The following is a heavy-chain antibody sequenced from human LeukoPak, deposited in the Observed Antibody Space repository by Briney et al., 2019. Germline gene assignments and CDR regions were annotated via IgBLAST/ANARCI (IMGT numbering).Heavy chain of an antibody. V-gene: IGHV1-8*01. D-gene: IGHD3-10*01. CDR2: MNPNSGNT. CDR3: ARREYGSGSYHLVY. CDR1: GYTFTSYD. Sequence: GASVKVSCKASGYTFTSYDINWVRQATGQGLEWMGWMNPNSGNTGYAQKFQGRVTMTTNTSISTAYMELSSLRSEDTAVYYCARREYGSGSYHLVYWGQGTLVIVSS. J-gene: IGHJ4*02.